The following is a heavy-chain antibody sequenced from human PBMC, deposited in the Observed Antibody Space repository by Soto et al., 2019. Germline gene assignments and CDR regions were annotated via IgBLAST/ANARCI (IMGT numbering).Heavy chain of an antibody. D-gene: IGHD3-16*02. CDR2: ISGSGGST. CDR3: ARAKGTFGGVIASFDY. V-gene: IGHV3-23*01. Sequence: GGSLRLSCAASEFTFSNYALSRVRQAPGKGLEWVSGISGSGGSTYYADSVKGRFTISRDNSKNTLYLQMNSLRAEDTAVYYCARAKGTFGGVIASFDYWGQGTLVTVSS. CDR1: EFTFSNYA. J-gene: IGHJ4*02.